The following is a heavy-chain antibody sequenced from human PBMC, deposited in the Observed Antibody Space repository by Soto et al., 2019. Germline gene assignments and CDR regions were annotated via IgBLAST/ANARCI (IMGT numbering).Heavy chain of an antibody. CDR3: AKDSLGGGLHLGPQNYYGLDV. J-gene: IGHJ6*02. D-gene: IGHD3-16*01. V-gene: IGHV3-23*01. Sequence: GGSLRLSCAASGFTFSSYSMNWVRQAPGKGLEWVSGIGGSGDSTHYADSVKGRFTTSRDTSRDTLYLQMNSLRAEDTAVYYCAKDSLGGGLHLGPQNYYGLDVWGQGTTVTVSS. CDR2: IGGSGDST. CDR1: GFTFSSYS.